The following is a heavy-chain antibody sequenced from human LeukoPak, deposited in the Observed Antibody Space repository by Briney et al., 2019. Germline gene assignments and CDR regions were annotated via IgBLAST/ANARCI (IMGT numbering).Heavy chain of an antibody. Sequence: GGSLRLSCGASGFTFSSYAMSWVRQAPGKGLEWVSAISGSGGSTYYADSVKGLFTISRDNSKNTLYLQMNSLRAEDTAVYYCAKSRFLEWFTDYWGEGTLVTVSS. V-gene: IGHV3-23*01. CDR1: GFTFSSYA. CDR3: AKSRFLEWFTDY. CDR2: ISGSGGST. J-gene: IGHJ4*02. D-gene: IGHD3-3*01.